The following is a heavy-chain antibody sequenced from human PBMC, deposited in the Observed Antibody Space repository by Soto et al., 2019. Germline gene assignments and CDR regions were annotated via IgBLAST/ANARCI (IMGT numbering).Heavy chain of an antibody. V-gene: IGHV3-53*02. CDR2: IYSGGNT. CDR1: DFSVSNNY. Sequence: EVQLVETGGGLIQPGGSLRLSCAASDFSVSNNYMTWVCQAPGKGLEWVSVIYSGGNTYYADNVKGRFTISRDSSTNTRYLQMNSLRVEDTAVYYCARGMDGMDVWGQGTTVTVSS. J-gene: IGHJ6*02. CDR3: ARGMDGMDV.